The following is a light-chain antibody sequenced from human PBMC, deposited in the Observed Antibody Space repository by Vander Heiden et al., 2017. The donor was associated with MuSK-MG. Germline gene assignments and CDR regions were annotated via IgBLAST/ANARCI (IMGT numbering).Light chain of an antibody. V-gene: IGKV1-5*01. CDR3: QQYNSPSFT. Sequence: DIQMTQSPSTLSASVGDRVTITCRASQSISSWLAWYQQKPGKAPKLLIYDASSLESGVPSRFSGSGSGTEFTLTISSLQPDDFATYYCQQYNSPSFTFGHGTKVDIK. J-gene: IGKJ3*01. CDR1: QSISSW. CDR2: DAS.